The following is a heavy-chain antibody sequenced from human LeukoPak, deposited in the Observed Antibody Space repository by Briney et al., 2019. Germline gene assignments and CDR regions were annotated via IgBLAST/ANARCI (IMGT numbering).Heavy chain of an antibody. CDR2: IYTSGST. D-gene: IGHD2-15*01. CDR3: ARGRRDRGYYYYGMDV. V-gene: IGHV4-4*07. Sequence: SETLSLTCTVSGGSISYYYWSWIRQPAGKGLEWIGRIYTSGSTNYNPSLKSRVTMSVDTSKNQFSLKLSSVTAADTAVYYCARGRRDRGYYYYGMDVWGQGTTVTVSS. CDR1: GGSISYYY. J-gene: IGHJ6*02.